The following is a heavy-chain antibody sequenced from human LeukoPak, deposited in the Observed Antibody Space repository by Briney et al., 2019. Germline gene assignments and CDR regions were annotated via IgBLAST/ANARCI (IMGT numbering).Heavy chain of an antibody. CDR2: IYTSGST. D-gene: IGHD6-19*01. J-gene: IGHJ5*02. V-gene: IGHV4-4*07. CDR1: GGSISSYY. CDR3: ARDTGRWLVPNWFDP. Sequence: PSETLSLTCTVSGGSISSYYWSWIRQPAGKGLEWIGRIYTSGSTNYNPSLKSRVTMSVDTSKNQFSLKLSSVTAADTAVYYCARDTGRWLVPNWFDPSGQGTLVTVSS.